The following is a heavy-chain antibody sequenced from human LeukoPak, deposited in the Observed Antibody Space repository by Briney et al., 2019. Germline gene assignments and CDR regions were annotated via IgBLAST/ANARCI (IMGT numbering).Heavy chain of an antibody. CDR2: INHSGST. D-gene: IGHD6-19*01. J-gene: IGHJ6*02. CDR3: ARGRSSGWYERRGYYYGMDV. Sequence: PSETLPLTCAVYGGSFSGYYWSWIRQPPGKGLEWIGEINHSGSTNYNPSLKSRVTISVDTSKNQFSLKLSSVTAADTAVYYCARGRSSGWYERRGYYYGMDVWGQGTTVTVSS. V-gene: IGHV4-34*01. CDR1: GGSFSGYY.